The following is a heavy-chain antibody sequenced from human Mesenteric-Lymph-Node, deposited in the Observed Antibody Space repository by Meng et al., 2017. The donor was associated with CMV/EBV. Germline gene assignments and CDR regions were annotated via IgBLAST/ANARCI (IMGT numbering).Heavy chain of an antibody. Sequence: VQLTQGGAGLLKPSETLSVTCAVYGGSFSGYYWNWIRQSSEKGLEWIGEINHSGSTTYNPSFTSRIIISVDTSTNQISLNMSSVTAADTAVYYCARGSSYDILTGYFDYWGQGALVTVSS. D-gene: IGHD3-9*01. CDR2: INHSGST. J-gene: IGHJ4*02. CDR3: ARGSSYDILTGYFDY. V-gene: IGHV4-34*02. CDR1: GGSFSGYY.